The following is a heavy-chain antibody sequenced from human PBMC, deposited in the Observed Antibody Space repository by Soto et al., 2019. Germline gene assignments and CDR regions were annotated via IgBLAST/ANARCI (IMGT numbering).Heavy chain of an antibody. CDR3: ARNYGDYVDY. Sequence: SETLSLTCTISGGSICNYYWGWVRQPPGKGLECIGYIYYSGSTNYNPSLKSRITISVDTSKNQFSLKLSSVTAADTAVYYCARNYGDYVDYWGQGTLVTVS. V-gene: IGHV4-59*08. D-gene: IGHD4-17*01. CDR2: IYYSGST. CDR1: GGSICNYY. J-gene: IGHJ4*02.